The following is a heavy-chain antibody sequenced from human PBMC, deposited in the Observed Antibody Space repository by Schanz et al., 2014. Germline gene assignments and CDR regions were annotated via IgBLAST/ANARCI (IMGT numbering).Heavy chain of an antibody. D-gene: IGHD6-13*01. Sequence: EVQLLESGGGLVQPGGSLRLSCAASGFTFSNHALSWVRQAPGKGLEWVSGIGGSGDSTHYADSVKGRFTTSRDNGKKSMYLQMNSLRAEDTAVYYCARLDSSSWYPRYWGQGTLVTVSS. CDR3: ARLDSSSWYPRY. V-gene: IGHV3-23*01. J-gene: IGHJ4*02. CDR2: IGGSGDST. CDR1: GFTFSNHA.